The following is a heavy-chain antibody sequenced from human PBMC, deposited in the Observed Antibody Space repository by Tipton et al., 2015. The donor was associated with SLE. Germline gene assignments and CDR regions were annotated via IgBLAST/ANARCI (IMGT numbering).Heavy chain of an antibody. J-gene: IGHJ6*02. CDR3: AKDLWNYEEGNGMDV. V-gene: IGHV3-30*18. CDR1: GFTFSSYG. Sequence: SLRLSCAASGFTFSSYGMHWVRQAPGKGLEWVAVISYDGSNKYYADSVKGRFTISRDNSKNTLYLQMNSLRAEDTAVYYCAKDLWNYEEGNGMDVWGQGTTVTVSS. D-gene: IGHD1-7*01. CDR2: ISYDGSNK.